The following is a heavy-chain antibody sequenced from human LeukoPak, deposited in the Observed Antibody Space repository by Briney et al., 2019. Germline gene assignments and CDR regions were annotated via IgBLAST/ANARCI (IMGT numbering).Heavy chain of an antibody. D-gene: IGHD6-13*01. Sequence: VASVKVSCKASGYTFTGYYMHWVRQAPGQGLEWMGWINPNSGGTNYAQKFQGRVTMTRDTSISTAYMELSRLRSDNTAIYYCANVRRESSSHRFDYWGQGTLVTVSS. V-gene: IGHV1-2*02. J-gene: IGHJ4*02. CDR1: GYTFTGYY. CDR2: INPNSGGT. CDR3: ANVRRESSSHRFDY.